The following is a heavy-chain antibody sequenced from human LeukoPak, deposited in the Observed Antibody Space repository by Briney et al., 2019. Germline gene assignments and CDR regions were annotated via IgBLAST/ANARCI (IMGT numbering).Heavy chain of an antibody. Sequence: PGGSLRLSCAASGFTVSSNYMKWVRQPPGEGLEWVSANYNGGSTYHPDSLKGRFHIFRDNPNNTLYLQMNSLRGEDTAVYYCARMTTVTTFDYWGRGTLVTVSS. V-gene: IGHV3-53*01. CDR1: GFTVSSNY. J-gene: IGHJ4*02. CDR3: ARMTTVTTFDY. CDR2: NYNGGST. D-gene: IGHD4-17*01.